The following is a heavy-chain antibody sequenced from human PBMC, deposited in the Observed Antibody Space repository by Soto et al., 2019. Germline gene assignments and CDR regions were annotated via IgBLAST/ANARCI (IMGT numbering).Heavy chain of an antibody. J-gene: IGHJ5*02. CDR3: ARDQGVVVTADNWFDP. V-gene: IGHV4-4*07. Sequence: SETLSLTXTVSGGSITDYSWVWIRQPAGKGLEWLGRIYSSGSTNYNPSLKGRITMSLDTSKNQFSLKLNSATATDTAVYFCARDQGVVVTADNWFDPWGQGILVTVSS. CDR1: GGSITDYS. CDR2: IYSSGST. D-gene: IGHD2-21*02.